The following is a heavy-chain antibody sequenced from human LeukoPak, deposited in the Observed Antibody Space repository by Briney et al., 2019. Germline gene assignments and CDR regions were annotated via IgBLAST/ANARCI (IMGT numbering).Heavy chain of an antibody. CDR1: GYTFTGYY. V-gene: IGHV1-2*02. CDR3: ARSTYSGSYFDY. D-gene: IGHD1-26*01. Sequence: ASVKVSCKASGYTFTGYYMHWVRQAPGQGLEWMGWINPNSGGTNYAQEFQGRVTMTRDTSISTAYMELSRLRSDDTAVYYCARSTYSGSYFDYWGQGTLVTVSS. CDR2: INPNSGGT. J-gene: IGHJ4*02.